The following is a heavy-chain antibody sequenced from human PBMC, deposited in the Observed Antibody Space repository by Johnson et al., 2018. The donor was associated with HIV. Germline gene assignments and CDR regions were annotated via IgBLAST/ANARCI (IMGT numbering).Heavy chain of an antibody. CDR2: IGTAGDT. J-gene: IGHJ3*02. V-gene: IGHV3-13*01. CDR1: GFTFRSYD. CDR3: ARGMGYSYAGDVFDI. D-gene: IGHD5-18*01. Sequence: VQLLESGGDLVQPGGSLRLSCAAYGFTFRSYDMYWVRQGTGNGLEWVSAIGTAGDTYYAGSVEGRLTISRENAKNSLYLQMNSLRAGDTAVYYCARGMGYSYAGDVFDIWGQGTMVTVSS.